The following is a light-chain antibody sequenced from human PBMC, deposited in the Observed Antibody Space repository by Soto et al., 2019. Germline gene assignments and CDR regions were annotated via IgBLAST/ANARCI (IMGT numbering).Light chain of an antibody. V-gene: IGLV2-23*01. CDR3: CSYASSSTYWV. CDR1: SIEAGSYNF. Sequence: QSVLTQPASVSGSPGQSITISCTGTSIEAGSYNFVSWYQQHPGKAPKVMIYEYSKRPSGVSNRFSGSKSGNTASLTISGLQAEDEADYYCCSYASSSTYWVFGGGTKLTVL. CDR2: EYS. J-gene: IGLJ3*02.